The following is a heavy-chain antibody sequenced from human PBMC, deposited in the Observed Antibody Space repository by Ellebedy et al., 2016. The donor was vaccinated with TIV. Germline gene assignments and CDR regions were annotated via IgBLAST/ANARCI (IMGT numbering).Heavy chain of an antibody. CDR2: IYHSGST. CDR3: ARVGTNHYDILTGFSFDI. CDR1: GGSISSSNW. J-gene: IGHJ3*02. Sequence: SETLSLXCAVSGGSISSSNWWSWVRQPPGKGLEWIGEIYHSGSTNYNPSLKSRVTISVDKSKNQFSLKLSSVTAADTAVYYCARVGTNHYDILTGFSFDIWGQGTMVTVSS. V-gene: IGHV4-4*02. D-gene: IGHD3-9*01.